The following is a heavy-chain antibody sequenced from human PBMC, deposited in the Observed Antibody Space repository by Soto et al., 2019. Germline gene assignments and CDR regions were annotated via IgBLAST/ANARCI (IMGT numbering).Heavy chain of an antibody. CDR1: GDSITWTSCY. CDR2: VFYTGFT. V-gene: IGHV4-39*01. D-gene: IGHD1-20*01. Sequence: SETLSLTCTLSGDSITWTSCYWGWLRQSPGKGPEWIGSVFYTGFTSYNPSLESRVSVSVDTSKNQFSLKVSGVSAADTAVYYCATSQKGYNWNYFDHWGQGALVTVSS. CDR3: ATSQKGYNWNYFDH. J-gene: IGHJ4*02.